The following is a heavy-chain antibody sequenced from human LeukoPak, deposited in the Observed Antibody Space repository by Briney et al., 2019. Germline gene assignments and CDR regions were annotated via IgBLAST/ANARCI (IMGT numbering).Heavy chain of an antibody. CDR3: TRGEDVTGDYRPSYFDS. CDR1: GGSISSSSYY. Sequence: PSETLSLTCTVSGGSISSSSYYWGWIRQPPGKGLEWIGSIYYSGSTYYNPSLKSRVTISVDTSKNQFSLNLTSVTAADTAVYYCTRGEDVTGDYRPSYFDSWGQGMLVSVSS. D-gene: IGHD4-17*01. J-gene: IGHJ4*02. V-gene: IGHV4-39*07. CDR2: IYYSGST.